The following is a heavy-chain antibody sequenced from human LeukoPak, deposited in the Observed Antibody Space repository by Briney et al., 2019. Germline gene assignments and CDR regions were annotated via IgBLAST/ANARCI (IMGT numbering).Heavy chain of an antibody. CDR1: GFTFSIHW. D-gene: IGHD6-13*01. CDR2: IKEDGSVI. Sequence: PGGSLRLSCVASGFTFSIHWMSCVRQAPGRGPECLAIIKEDGSVIWDVVSVRGRFTISRDNAKNSLYLQMNSLRAEDTAVYYCARGAGRQQLEQNYWGQGNLVTVSS. CDR3: ARGAGRQQLEQNY. J-gene: IGHJ4*02. V-gene: IGHV3-7*01.